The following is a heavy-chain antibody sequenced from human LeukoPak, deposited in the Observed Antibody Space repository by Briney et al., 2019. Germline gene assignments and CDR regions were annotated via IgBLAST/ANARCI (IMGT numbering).Heavy chain of an antibody. V-gene: IGHV4-4*07. CDR1: GGSISSYY. Sequence: KPSETLSLTCTVSGGSISSYYWSWIRQPAGKGLEWIGRIYTSGSTNYNPSLKSRVTMSVDTSKNQFSLKLSSVTAADTAVYYCARDWVRYCSSTSCRPHYYYYYMDVWGKGTTVTISS. CDR2: IYTSGST. CDR3: ARDWVRYCSSTSCRPHYYYYYMDV. J-gene: IGHJ6*03. D-gene: IGHD2-2*01.